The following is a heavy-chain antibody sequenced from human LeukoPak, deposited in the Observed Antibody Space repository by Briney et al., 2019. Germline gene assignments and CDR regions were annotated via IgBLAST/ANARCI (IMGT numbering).Heavy chain of an antibody. J-gene: IGHJ3*02. CDR1: GYTLTELS. D-gene: IGHD3-10*01. V-gene: IGHV1-24*01. CDR3: ATGVRGVIILGAFDI. CDR2: FDPEDGET. Sequence: ASVKVSCKVSGYTLTELSMRWVRQAPGKGLEWMGGFDPEDGETIYAQKFQGRVTMTEDTSTDTAYMELSSLRSEDTAVYYCATGVRGVIILGAFDIWGQGTMVTVSS.